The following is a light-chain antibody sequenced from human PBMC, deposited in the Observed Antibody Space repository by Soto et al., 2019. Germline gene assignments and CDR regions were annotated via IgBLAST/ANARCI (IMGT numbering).Light chain of an antibody. V-gene: IGLV2-14*01. CDR3: CSYAGSHTPWV. CDR2: EVS. J-gene: IGLJ3*02. Sequence: QSALTQPASVSGSPGQSITISCTGTSSDIGGYNYVSWYQQHPGKAPKLMIYEVSNRPSGVSNRFSGSKSGNTDSLTISGLQAEDEADYHCCSYAGSHTPWVFGGGTKLTVL. CDR1: SSDIGGYNY.